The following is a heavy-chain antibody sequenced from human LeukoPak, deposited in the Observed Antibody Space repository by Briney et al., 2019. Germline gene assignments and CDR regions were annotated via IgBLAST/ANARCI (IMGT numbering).Heavy chain of an antibody. D-gene: IGHD3-22*01. CDR1: GGTFSSYA. J-gene: IGHJ4*02. CDR2: IIPILGIA. Sequence: SVKVSCKASGGTFSSYAISWVRQAPGQGLEWMGRIIPILGIANYAQKFQGRVTITADKSTSTAYMELSSLRSEDTAVYYCARDPANYDPEFDYWGQGTLVTASS. CDR3: ARDPANYDPEFDY. V-gene: IGHV1-69*04.